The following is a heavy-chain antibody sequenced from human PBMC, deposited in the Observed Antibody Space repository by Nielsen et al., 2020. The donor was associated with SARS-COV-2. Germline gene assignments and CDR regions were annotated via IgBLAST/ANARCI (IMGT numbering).Heavy chain of an antibody. V-gene: IGHV3-23*01. J-gene: IGHJ5*02. Sequence: GESLKISCAASGFTFSSYAMSWVRQAPGKGLEWVSAISGSGGSTYYADSVKGRFTIPRDNSKNTLYLQMNSLRAEDTAVYYCAKGSNWFDPWGQGTLVTVSS. CDR1: GFTFSSYA. CDR3: AKGSNWFDP. CDR2: ISGSGGST.